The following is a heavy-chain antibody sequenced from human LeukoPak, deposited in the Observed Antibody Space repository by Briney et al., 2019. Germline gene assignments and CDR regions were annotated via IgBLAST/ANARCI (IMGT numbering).Heavy chain of an antibody. J-gene: IGHJ3*02. V-gene: IGHV4-59*01. CDR1: GGSISSYY. CDR3: ASLTTADAFDI. Sequence: TSSETLSLTCTVSGGSISSYYWSWIRQPPGKGLEWIGYIYDSGSTNYNPSLKSRVTISVDTSKNQFSLKLSSVTAADTAVFYCASLTTADAFDIWGQGTMVTVSS. CDR2: IYDSGST. D-gene: IGHD3-22*01.